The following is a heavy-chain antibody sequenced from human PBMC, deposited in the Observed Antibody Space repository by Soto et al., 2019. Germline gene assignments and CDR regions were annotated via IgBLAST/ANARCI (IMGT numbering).Heavy chain of an antibody. CDR1: GYSISSSNW. Sequence: SETLSLTWAVSGYSISSSNWWGWIRQPPGKGLEWIGYIYYSGTTYYNPSLKSRVTMSVDTSKNQFSLKLTSVTAVDTAVYYCARREIQGPIDYWGQGTLVTVS. CDR2: IYYSGTT. D-gene: IGHD1-26*01. CDR3: ARREIQGPIDY. V-gene: IGHV4-28*01. J-gene: IGHJ4*02.